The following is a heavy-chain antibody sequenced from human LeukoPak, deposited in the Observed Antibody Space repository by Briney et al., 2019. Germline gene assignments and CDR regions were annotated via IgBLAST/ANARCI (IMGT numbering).Heavy chain of an antibody. Sequence: ASVKVSCKVSGYTFTDYYMHWVQQAPGKGLELMGLVDPEDGETIYAEKFQGRVTITADTSTDTAYMELSSLRSEDTAVYYCATGFSSSSPALDPWGQGTLVTVSS. CDR2: VDPEDGET. CDR3: ATGFSSSSPALDP. V-gene: IGHV1-69-2*01. CDR1: GYTFTDYY. D-gene: IGHD6-6*01. J-gene: IGHJ5*02.